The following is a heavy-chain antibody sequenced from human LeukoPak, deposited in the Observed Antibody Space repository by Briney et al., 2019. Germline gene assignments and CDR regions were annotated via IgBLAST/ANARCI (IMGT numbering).Heavy chain of an antibody. V-gene: IGHV4-34*01. CDR3: ARLALRNQLLYFHYYGMDV. J-gene: IGHJ6*02. Sequence: SETLSLTCAVYGGSFSGYYWIWIRQPPGKGLEWIGEINHSGSTNYNPSLKSRVTISVDTSKNQFSLKLSSVTAADTAVYYCARLALRNQLLYFHYYGMDVWGQGTTVTVSS. CDR2: INHSGST. D-gene: IGHD2-2*02. CDR1: GGSFSGYY.